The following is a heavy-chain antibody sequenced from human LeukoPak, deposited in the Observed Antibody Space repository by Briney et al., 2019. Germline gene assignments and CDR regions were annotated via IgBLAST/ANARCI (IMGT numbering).Heavy chain of an antibody. Sequence: GGSLRLSCAASGFTFSSYRMHWVRQAPGKGLEWVAVISYDGSNKFYADSVKCRFTISRDNSKNTLYLQMNSLRAEETAVYYCAKVRRGYCSGGSCYSWFDPWGQGTLVTVSS. CDR2: ISYDGSNK. J-gene: IGHJ5*02. CDR1: GFTFSSYR. CDR3: AKVRRGYCSGGSCYSWFDP. V-gene: IGHV3-30*18. D-gene: IGHD2-15*01.